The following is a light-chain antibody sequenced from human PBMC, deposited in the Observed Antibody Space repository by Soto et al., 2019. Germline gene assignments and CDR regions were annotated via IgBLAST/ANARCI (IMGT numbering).Light chain of an antibody. J-gene: IGLJ3*02. Sequence: QLVLTQPPSASGTPGQRVTISCSGSTSNIGSNNVNWYQQLPGTAPKLLIYNNNQRPSGVPDRFSGSKSVTSASLAISGLQSEDEADYYCAAWDDGLNGWVFGGGTKLTVL. CDR2: NNN. CDR1: TSNIGSNN. V-gene: IGLV1-44*01. CDR3: AAWDDGLNGWV.